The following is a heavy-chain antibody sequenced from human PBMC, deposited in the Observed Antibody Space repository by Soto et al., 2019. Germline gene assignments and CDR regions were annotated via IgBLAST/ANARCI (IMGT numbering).Heavy chain of an antibody. Sequence: GVSMRHCWAAAGFNFINHASHWVRQAPGKGLEWVSTITGGGGGRTNYADSVKGRFTISRDNSKNTLYLQMNSLRAEDTAVYYCAKQPASIRAFDYWGQGALVNVS. D-gene: IGHD3-3*02. J-gene: IGHJ4*02. CDR3: AKQPASIRAFDY. CDR2: ITGGGGGRT. V-gene: IGHV3-23*01. CDR1: GFNFINHA.